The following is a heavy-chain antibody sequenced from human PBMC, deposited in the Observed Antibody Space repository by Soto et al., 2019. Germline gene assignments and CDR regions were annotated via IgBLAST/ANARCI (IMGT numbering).Heavy chain of an antibody. V-gene: IGHV4-34*01. CDR3: ARVKKRYDDSGWTNAFDI. CDR1: GGSFSGYH. D-gene: IGHD6-19*01. Sequence: PSSTLSLTFAVYGGSFSGYHWSWFREPPGKGLELIGEINHSRNPNYNPSLESRVTISVDTSKNQFSLKLSSVTAADKAVYYCARVKKRYDDSGWTNAFDIWGQATMVTVSS. CDR2: INHSRNP. J-gene: IGHJ3*02.